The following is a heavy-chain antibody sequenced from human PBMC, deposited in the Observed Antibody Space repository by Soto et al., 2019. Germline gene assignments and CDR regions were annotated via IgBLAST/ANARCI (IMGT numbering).Heavy chain of an antibody. CDR2: IYYSGST. V-gene: IGHV4-59*11. Sequence: PETLSVTNTVSGRPTSRHSWSWIRQPPGKGLKWIGYIYYSGSTNYNPSLKSRVTISVDTSKNQFSLKLSSVTAADTAVYYCARGRPQKGGYCSSTSCYSYYYYYMDVWGKGTTVT. CDR1: GRPTSRHS. CDR3: ARGRPQKGGYCSSTSCYSYYYYYMDV. D-gene: IGHD2-2*01. J-gene: IGHJ6*03.